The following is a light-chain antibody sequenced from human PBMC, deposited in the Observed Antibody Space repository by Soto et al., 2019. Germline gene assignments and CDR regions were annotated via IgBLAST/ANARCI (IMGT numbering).Light chain of an antibody. CDR1: SSDVGGYNY. V-gene: IGLV2-8*01. CDR2: EVS. Sequence: QSVLTQPPSASGSPGQSVTISCTGTSSDVGGYNYVSWYQQYPGKAPKLMIYEVSKRPSGIPDRFSGSKSGSTASLTVSGLQAEDEADYYCSSYAGNNNLIFGTGTKLTVL. J-gene: IGLJ1*01. CDR3: SSYAGNNNLI.